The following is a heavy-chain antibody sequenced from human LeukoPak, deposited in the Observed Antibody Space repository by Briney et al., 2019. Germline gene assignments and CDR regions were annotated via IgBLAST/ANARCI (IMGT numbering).Heavy chain of an antibody. CDR2: IYTSGST. J-gene: IGHJ6*03. CDR1: GGSISSYY. D-gene: IGHD1-20*01. V-gene: IGHV4-4*09. Sequence: PSETLSLTCTVSGGSISSYYWSWIRQPPGKGLEWIGYIYTSGSTNYNPSLKSRVTISVDTSKNQFSLKLSSVTAADTAVYYCARHVPNWNPLYYYYMDVWGKGTTVTVSS. CDR3: ARHVPNWNPLYYYYMDV.